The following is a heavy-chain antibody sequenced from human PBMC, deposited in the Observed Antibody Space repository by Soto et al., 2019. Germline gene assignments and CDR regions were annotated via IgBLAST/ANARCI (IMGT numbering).Heavy chain of an antibody. J-gene: IGHJ6*02. CDR3: ARGVLRYYRYGMDV. CDR2: IYISGNT. CDR1: GDSVSSYY. Sequence: QVQLQESGPGLVKPSETLSLSCTVSGDSVSSYYWSWIRQLPGRGLEWIGYIYISGNTNYNPSLKSRVTISRDTSKNQFYLNLKSVTAADTAVYYCARGVLRYYRYGMDVWGQGTTVTVSS. V-gene: IGHV4-59*02.